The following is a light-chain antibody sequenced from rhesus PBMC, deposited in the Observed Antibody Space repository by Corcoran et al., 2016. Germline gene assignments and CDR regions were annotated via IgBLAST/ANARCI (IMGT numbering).Light chain of an antibody. CDR1: QGITND. CDR2: EAS. V-gene: IGKV1-25*01. CDR3: QHYYSTPFT. J-gene: IGKJ3*01. Sequence: DIQMTQSPSSLSASVGDRVTITCRASQGITNDLAWYQQKPGETPKFLIYEASSLQSGIPSRFSGSGSGTDFTLTISSLQPDDFATYDCQHYYSTPFTFGPGTKLDIK.